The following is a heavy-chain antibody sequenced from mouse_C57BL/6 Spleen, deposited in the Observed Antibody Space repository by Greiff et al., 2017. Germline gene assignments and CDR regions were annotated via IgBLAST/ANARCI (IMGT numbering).Heavy chain of an antibody. V-gene: IGHV5-4*03. J-gene: IGHJ2*01. CDR3: ARSIFITTVVEYYFDY. Sequence: EVKLMESGGGLVKPGGSLKLSCAASGFTFSSYAMSWVRQTPEKRLEWVATISDGGSYTYYPDNVKGRFTISRDNAKNNLYLQMSHLKSEDTAMYYCARSIFITTVVEYYFDYWGQGTTLTVSS. CDR1: GFTFSSYA. D-gene: IGHD1-1*01. CDR2: ISDGGSYT.